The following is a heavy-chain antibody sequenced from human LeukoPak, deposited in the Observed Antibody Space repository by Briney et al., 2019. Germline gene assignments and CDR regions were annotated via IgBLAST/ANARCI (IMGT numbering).Heavy chain of an antibody. J-gene: IGHJ3*01. CDR1: GFTFTTYS. D-gene: IGHD2-2*01. CDR3: ARAGPAVLDL. V-gene: IGHV3-21*01. Sequence: PGGSLRLSCTSSGFTFTTYSLKWVRQAPGKGLEWVSSISSSSGNIYYADSVKGRFTVSRDNAKNSVYLQMNDLRADDTAVYFCARAGPAVLDLWGQGTMVTISS. CDR2: ISSSSGNI.